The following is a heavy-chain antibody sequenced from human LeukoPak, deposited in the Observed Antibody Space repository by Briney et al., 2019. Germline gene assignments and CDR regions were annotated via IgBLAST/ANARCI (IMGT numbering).Heavy chain of an antibody. CDR1: GFTFSSYA. CDR2: ISGSGGST. J-gene: IGHJ3*02. D-gene: IGHD2-15*01. Sequence: GWSLRLSCAASGFTFSSYAMSWVRQAPGKGLEWVSAISGSGGSTYYADSVKGRFTISRDNSKNTLYLQMNSLRAEDTAVYYCARACSGGSCYGAFDIWGQGTMVTVSS. V-gene: IGHV3-23*01. CDR3: ARACSGGSCYGAFDI.